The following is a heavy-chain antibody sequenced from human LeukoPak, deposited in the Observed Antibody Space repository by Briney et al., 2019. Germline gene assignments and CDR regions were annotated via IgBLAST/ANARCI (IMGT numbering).Heavy chain of an antibody. CDR2: MSDSGGST. CDR3: AKGGSSSWHHFDY. CDR1: GFTFSNYV. D-gene: IGHD6-13*01. V-gene: IGHV3-23*01. J-gene: IGHJ4*02. Sequence: GGSLRLSCAASGFTFSNYVMSWVRQAPGKGLEWVSTMSDSGGSTYYADSVKGRFTISRDNSKSTLYLQMSSLRAEDTAVYYCAKGGSSSWHHFDYWGQGTLVTVSS.